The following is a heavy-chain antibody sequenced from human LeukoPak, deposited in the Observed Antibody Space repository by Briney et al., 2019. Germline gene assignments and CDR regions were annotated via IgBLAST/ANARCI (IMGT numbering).Heavy chain of an antibody. CDR1: GGSISSGSYY. J-gene: IGHJ3*02. Sequence: SETLSLTCTVSGGSISSGSYYWSWIRQPAGKGLEWIGRIYTSGSTHYNPSLKSRLTISVDTSKNQFSLKLSSVTAADTAVYYCARFQIPTGAFDIWGQGTMVTVSS. D-gene: IGHD3-9*01. V-gene: IGHV4-61*02. CDR3: ARFQIPTGAFDI. CDR2: IYTSGST.